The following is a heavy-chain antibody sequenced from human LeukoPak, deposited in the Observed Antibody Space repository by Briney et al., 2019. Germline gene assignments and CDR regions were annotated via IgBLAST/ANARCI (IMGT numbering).Heavy chain of an antibody. V-gene: IGHV4-4*07. J-gene: IGHJ5*02. CDR2: IYTSGST. CDR1: GGSISSYY. D-gene: IGHD2-2*01. Sequence: SETLSLTCTVSGGSISSYYWSWIRQPAGKGLEWIGRIYTSGSTNYNPSLKSRVTMSVDTSKNHFSLKLSSVTAADTAVYYCARDAVYCSSTSCSNWFDPWGQGTLVTVSS. CDR3: ARDAVYCSSTSCSNWFDP.